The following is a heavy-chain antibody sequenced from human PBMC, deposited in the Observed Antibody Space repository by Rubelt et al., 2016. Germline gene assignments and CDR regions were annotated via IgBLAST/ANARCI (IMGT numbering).Heavy chain of an antibody. V-gene: IGHV3-33*03. CDR2: IWYDGSDK. Sequence: QVQLVESGGGVVQTGRSLRLSCAASGFSFSDFAMHWVRQAPGKGLEWVAVIWYDGSDKYYEDSVKGRFTISRDNSKNMVYLDVHSLRAEDTALYYCAKDPNQYGGNSDHFDVWGQGTRVVVSP. CDR1: GFSFSDFA. D-gene: IGHD2-21*01. CDR3: AKDPNQYGGNSDHFDV. J-gene: IGHJ3*01.